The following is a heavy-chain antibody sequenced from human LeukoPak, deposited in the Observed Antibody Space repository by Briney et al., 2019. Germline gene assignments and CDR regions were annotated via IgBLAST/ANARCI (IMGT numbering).Heavy chain of an antibody. CDR1: DYTLTNYG. CDR2: IRTSNGDT. CDR3: ARPQGPGYCRRDTCPAYGFDI. D-gene: IGHD2-15*01. J-gene: IGHJ3*02. Sequence: ASVKVSCKASDYTLTNYGISWVRQAPGQGLEWMGWIRTSNGDTAYARNFKGRVTMTTDTSTSTAYMELRSLTSDDTAVYYCARPQGPGYCRRDTCPAYGFDIWGQGKMVTVSS. V-gene: IGHV1-18*01.